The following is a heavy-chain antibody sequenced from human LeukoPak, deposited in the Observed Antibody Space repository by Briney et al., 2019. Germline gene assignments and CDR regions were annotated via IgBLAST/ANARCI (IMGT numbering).Heavy chain of an antibody. J-gene: IGHJ6*04. CDR2: ISSSGSTI. CDR1: GFSFSSSW. D-gene: IGHD3-10*02. CDR3: AELGITMIGGV. V-gene: IGHV3-48*04. Sequence: GGSLRLSCAASGFSFSSSWMHWVRQVPGKGLEWVSYISSSGSTIYYADSVKGRFTISRDNAKNSLYLQMNSLRAEDTAVYYCAELGITMIGGVWGKGTTVTISS.